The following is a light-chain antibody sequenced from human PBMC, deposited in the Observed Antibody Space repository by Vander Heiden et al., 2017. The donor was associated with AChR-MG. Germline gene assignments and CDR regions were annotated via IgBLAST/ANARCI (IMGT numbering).Light chain of an antibody. CDR3: QQYNNWLTWT. Sequence: ENVMTPSPATLSVSPGERFTLSCRASQTISTNLAWYQQKPGQAPRLLIYATSARATGVPARFSGGGSGTEFTLTISSLQSEDFAVYYCQQYNNWLTWTFGQGTKVEIK. CDR2: ATS. V-gene: IGKV3-15*01. CDR1: QTISTN. J-gene: IGKJ1*01.